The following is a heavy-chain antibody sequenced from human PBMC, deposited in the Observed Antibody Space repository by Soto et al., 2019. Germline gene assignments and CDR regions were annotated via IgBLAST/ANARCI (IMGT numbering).Heavy chain of an antibody. J-gene: IGHJ4*02. Sequence: QVQLVESGGGVVQPGGSLRLSCAASGFTFSNYGMHWVRQAPGKGLEWVAVIWYDGNNKYYADSVKGRFTISRDNSNNTLDVQMTSRRAEYTPVYYCARGLHSIFDYWGQGTLVTFAS. CDR1: GFTFSNYG. CDR3: ARGLHSIFDY. V-gene: IGHV3-33*01. D-gene: IGHD2-21*01. CDR2: IWYDGNNK.